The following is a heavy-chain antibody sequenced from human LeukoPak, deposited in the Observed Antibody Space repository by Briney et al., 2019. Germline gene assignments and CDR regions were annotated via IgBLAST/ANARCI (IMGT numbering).Heavy chain of an antibody. Sequence: TGGSLRLSCAASGFTFSDYYMSWIRQTPGKGLEWVSYISSSGNTIYYADSVKGRFTISRDNAKNSLYLQMNSLRAEDTAVYYCASGWGGNYYDSPFAYWGQGTLVTVSS. V-gene: IGHV3-11*01. CDR2: ISSSGNTI. CDR1: GFTFSDYY. D-gene: IGHD3-22*01. CDR3: ASGWGGNYYDSPFAY. J-gene: IGHJ4*02.